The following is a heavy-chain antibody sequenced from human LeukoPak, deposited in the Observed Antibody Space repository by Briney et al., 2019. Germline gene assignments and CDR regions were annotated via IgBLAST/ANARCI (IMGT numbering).Heavy chain of an antibody. J-gene: IGHJ1*01. CDR2: IFFSGTT. CDR1: XXSXTNYX. Sequence: VXXXSXTNYXWSWIRQPPXKGXXWIGYIFFSGTTXYNPSLKSRVTISVDTSKNQFSLKMTSVTAADTAVYFCXXXXXXXXXXXFWGQGXLVTVSS. CDR3: XXXXXXXXXXXF. V-gene: IGHV4-59*03.